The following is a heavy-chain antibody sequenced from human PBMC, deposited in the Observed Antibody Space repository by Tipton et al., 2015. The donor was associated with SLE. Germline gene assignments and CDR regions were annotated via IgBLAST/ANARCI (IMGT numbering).Heavy chain of an antibody. D-gene: IGHD3-16*02. J-gene: IGHJ4*02. CDR1: GGAISGYY. V-gene: IGHV4-59*12. Sequence: TLSLTCTVSGGAISGYYWSWIRQPPGKGLEWIGYIYYDGSTKYSPSLKTRVTISLDTSKNQFSLMLSSVTAADTAVYYCARGDDSIWGSYRHPLYWGQGALVIASS. CDR2: IYYDGST. CDR3: ARGDDSIWGSYRHPLY.